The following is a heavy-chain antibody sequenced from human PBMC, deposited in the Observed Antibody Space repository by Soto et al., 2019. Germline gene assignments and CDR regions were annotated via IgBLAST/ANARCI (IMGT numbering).Heavy chain of an antibody. CDR1: GFSLSTSGVG. Sequence: GSGPTLVNPTQTLTLTCPFSGFSLSTSGVGVGWIRQPPGKALAWLALIYWDDDKRFSPSLKSRLTITKDTSKNQVVLTMTNMDPVDTATYYCAHSGGSGSYRWFDPWGQGTLVTVS. CDR2: IYWDDDK. V-gene: IGHV2-5*02. CDR3: AHSGGSGSYRWFDP. D-gene: IGHD1-26*01. J-gene: IGHJ5*02.